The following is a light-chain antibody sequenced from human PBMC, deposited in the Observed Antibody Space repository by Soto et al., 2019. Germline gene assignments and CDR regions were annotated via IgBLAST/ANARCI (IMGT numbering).Light chain of an antibody. CDR2: EVS. CDR3: SSYTSSSTVL. J-gene: IGLJ1*01. Sequence: QSVLTQPASVSGSPGQSITISCTGTSSDVGGYNYVSWYQQHPGKAPKLMIYEVSNRPSGVSNRFSGSKSGNTASLTISGLQAEDEADYYCSSYTSSSTVLVGTGTKLTVL. V-gene: IGLV2-14*01. CDR1: SSDVGGYNY.